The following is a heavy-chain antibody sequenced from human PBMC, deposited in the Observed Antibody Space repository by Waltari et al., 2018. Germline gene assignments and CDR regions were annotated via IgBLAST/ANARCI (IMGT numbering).Heavy chain of an antibody. J-gene: IGHJ4*02. Sequence: VQLVESGGGVVQPGRSLRLSCAASGFTFSNYAMSCVRQAPGKGLEWVSTISGSGGSTYYADSVKGRFTISRDKSKNTLYLQMNSLRAGDTAVYYCAKGCGGTCYSTFDYWGQGTLVTVSS. CDR1: GFTFSNYA. CDR3: AKGCGGTCYSTFDY. D-gene: IGHD2-15*01. CDR2: ISGSGGST. V-gene: IGHV3-23*04.